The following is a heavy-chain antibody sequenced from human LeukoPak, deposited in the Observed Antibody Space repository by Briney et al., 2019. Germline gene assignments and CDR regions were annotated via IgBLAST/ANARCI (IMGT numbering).Heavy chain of an antibody. CDR2: INTNTGNP. CDR3: ARVRDYDSSGYGHYYYYYRDV. Sequence: ASVTVSCKASGYTFTGYYMHWVRQAPGQGLEWMGWINTNTGNPTYAQGFPGRVVFSLDTSVSTAYMQISSLKAEDTAVYYCARVRDYDSSGYGHYYYYYRDVWGKGTTVTVSS. CDR1: GYTFTGYY. J-gene: IGHJ6*03. D-gene: IGHD3-22*01. V-gene: IGHV7-4-1*02.